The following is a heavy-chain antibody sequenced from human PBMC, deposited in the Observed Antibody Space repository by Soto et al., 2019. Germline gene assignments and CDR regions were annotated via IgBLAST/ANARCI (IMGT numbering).Heavy chain of an antibody. V-gene: IGHV4-30-2*01. CDR3: ARASLNYDFWSGYLNP. CDR1: GGSISSGGYS. D-gene: IGHD3-3*01. CDR2: IYHSGST. J-gene: IGHJ5*02. Sequence: SETLSLTCAVSGGSISSGGYSWSWIRQPPGKGLEWIGYIYHSGSTYYNPSLKSRVTISVDRSKNQFSLKLSSVTAADTAVYYCARASLNYDFWSGYLNPWGQGTLVTVSS.